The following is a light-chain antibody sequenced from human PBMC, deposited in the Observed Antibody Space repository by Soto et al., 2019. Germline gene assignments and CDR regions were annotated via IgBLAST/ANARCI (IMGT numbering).Light chain of an antibody. CDR1: QSVSSCY. J-gene: IGKJ4*01. CDR2: GAS. CDR3: QQYGNSPLT. Sequence: DIVLTQSPCTLSVSLGDRATISCRASQSVSSCYLAWYQQRPDHAPRLLIYGASNGATGIPARFSGSGSGTEFTLTISSLEPEDFAVYFCQQYGNSPLTFGGGTKVEIK. V-gene: IGKV3-20*01.